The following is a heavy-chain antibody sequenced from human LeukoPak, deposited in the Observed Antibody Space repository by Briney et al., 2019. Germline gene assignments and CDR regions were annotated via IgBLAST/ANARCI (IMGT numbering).Heavy chain of an antibody. CDR1: GFNFNNAW. CDR2: IKSKGGGESN. CDR3: ATDLGLTMIRGVIVH. V-gene: IGHV3-15*01. D-gene: IGHD3-10*01. J-gene: IGHJ4*02. Sequence: GVSHRLSCAASGFNFNNAWMTWVRQAPGKGLEWVGRIKSKGGGESNDYSAPGKGRFTMSRDDSKATVYLQMNLLQAEDTAMYYCATDLGLTMIRGVIVHWGQGALVTVSS.